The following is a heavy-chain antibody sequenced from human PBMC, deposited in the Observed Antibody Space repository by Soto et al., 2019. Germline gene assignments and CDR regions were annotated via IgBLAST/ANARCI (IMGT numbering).Heavy chain of an antibody. D-gene: IGHD2-15*01. CDR1: GYTFTSYG. CDR2: ISAYNGNT. V-gene: IGHV1-18*01. J-gene: IGHJ3*02. CDR3: ARIFCGGGSCYPDVFDI. Sequence: ASVKVSCKASGYTFTSYGISWVRQAPGQGLEWMGWISAYNGNTNYAQKLQGRVTMTTDTSTSTAYMELRSLRSDDTAVYYCARIFCGGGSCYPDVFDIWGKGTRVTVSS.